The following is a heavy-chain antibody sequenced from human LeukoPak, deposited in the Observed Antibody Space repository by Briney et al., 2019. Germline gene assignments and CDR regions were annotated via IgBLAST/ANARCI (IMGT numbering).Heavy chain of an antibody. D-gene: IGHD4-17*01. V-gene: IGHV4-30-2*01. CDR1: GGSISSGGYS. CDR3: ASTNDFGDYMGA. J-gene: IGHJ5*02. CDR2: MYHGGST. Sequence: SETLSLTCAVSGGSISSGGYSWSWIRQPPGKGLEWIGYMYHGGSTYYNPSLEGRVIISVDRSKNQFSLKVSSVTAADTAVYYCASTNDFGDYMGAWGQGTLVTVSS.